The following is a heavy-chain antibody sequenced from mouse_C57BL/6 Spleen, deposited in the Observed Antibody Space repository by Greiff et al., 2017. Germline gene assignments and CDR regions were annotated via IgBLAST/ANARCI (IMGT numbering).Heavy chain of an antibody. CDR2: IYPGSGST. CDR1: GYTFTSYW. J-gene: IGHJ2*01. Sequence: QVQLQQPGAELVKPGASVKMSCKASGYTFTSYWITWVKQRPGQGLEWIGDIYPGSGSTNYNEKFKSKATLTVDTSSSTAYMQLSSLPSEDSAVYYCARDTTVVATNYWGQGTTLTVSS. CDR3: ARDTTVVATNY. D-gene: IGHD1-1*01. V-gene: IGHV1-55*01.